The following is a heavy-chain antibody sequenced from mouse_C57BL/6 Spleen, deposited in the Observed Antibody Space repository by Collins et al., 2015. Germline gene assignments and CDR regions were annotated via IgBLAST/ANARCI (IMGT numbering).Heavy chain of an antibody. J-gene: IGHJ2*01. Sequence: QVQLQQSGAELARPGASVKLSCKASGYTFTSYWMQWVKQRPGQGLEWIGAIYPGDGDTRYTQKFKGKATLTADKSSSTAYMQLSSLASEDSAVYYCARSSGSSFSDYWGQGTTLTVSS. CDR3: ARSSGSSFSDY. CDR1: GYTFTSYW. D-gene: IGHD1-1*01. V-gene: IGHV1-87*01. CDR2: IYPGDGDT.